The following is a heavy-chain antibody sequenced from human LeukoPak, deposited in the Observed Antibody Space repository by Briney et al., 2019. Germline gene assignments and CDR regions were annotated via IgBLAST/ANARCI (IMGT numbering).Heavy chain of an antibody. CDR1: GYTFTSYA. J-gene: IGHJ1*01. CDR2: INTNTGNP. CDR3: ARGVYGDLSAEYFQH. Sequence: ASVKVSCKASGYTFTSYAMNWVRQAPGQGLEWMGWINTNTGNPTYAQGVTGRFVFSLDTSVSTAYLQISSLKAEDTAVYYCARGVYGDLSAEYFQHWGQGTLVTVSS. V-gene: IGHV7-4-1*02. D-gene: IGHD4-17*01.